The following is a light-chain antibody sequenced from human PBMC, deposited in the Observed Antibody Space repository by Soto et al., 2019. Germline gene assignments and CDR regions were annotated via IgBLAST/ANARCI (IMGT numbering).Light chain of an antibody. Sequence: EFVLTQSPGTRSLSPGERATLSCRASQTVRNNYLAWYQQKPGQAPRLLIYDASSRTTGIPDRFSGGGSGTDFTLTISRLEPEDFAVYYCQQYGSFGGGTKVDIK. V-gene: IGKV3-20*01. J-gene: IGKJ4*01. CDR3: QQYGS. CDR1: QTVRNNY. CDR2: DAS.